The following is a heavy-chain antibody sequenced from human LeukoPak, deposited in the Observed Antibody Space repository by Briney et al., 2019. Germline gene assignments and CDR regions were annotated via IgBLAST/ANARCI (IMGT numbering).Heavy chain of an antibody. CDR1: GFTFSSYS. CDR3: ARDGRVQLKDAFDI. J-gene: IGHJ3*02. D-gene: IGHD5-18*01. Sequence: PGGSLRLSCAASGFTFSSYSMNWVRQAPGKGLEWVSYIYSSSRSIHYADSVKGRFTISRDNSKNTLYLQMNSLRAEDTAVYYCARDGRVQLKDAFDIWGQGTMVTVSS. CDR2: IYSSSRSI. V-gene: IGHV3-48*01.